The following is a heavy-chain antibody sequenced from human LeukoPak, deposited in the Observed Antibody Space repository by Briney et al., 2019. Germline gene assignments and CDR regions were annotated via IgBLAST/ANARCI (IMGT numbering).Heavy chain of an antibody. CDR3: ARRTDY. Sequence: SETLSLTCTVSSGSMNNYYWNWIRQPAGKGLEWIGHICSSGGTNYNPSLKSRVTISIDTSKNQFFLKLSSVTAADTAVYYCARRTDYWGPGTLVTVSS. V-gene: IGHV4-4*07. D-gene: IGHD1-14*01. CDR1: SGSMNNYY. J-gene: IGHJ4*02. CDR2: ICSSGGT.